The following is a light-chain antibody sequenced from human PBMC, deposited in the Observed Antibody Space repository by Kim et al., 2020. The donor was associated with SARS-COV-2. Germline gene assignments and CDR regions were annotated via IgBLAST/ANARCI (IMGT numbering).Light chain of an antibody. CDR3: QQYNSCSGT. CDR2: KAS. CDR1: QSISSW. J-gene: IGKJ1*01. Sequence: DIQMTQSPSTLSASVGDRVTITFRASQSISSWLAWYQQKPGKAPKLLIYKASSLESGVPSRFSGSGSVTEFTLTISSLQPDDFATYYCQQYNSCSGTFGQGTKVDIK. V-gene: IGKV1-5*03.